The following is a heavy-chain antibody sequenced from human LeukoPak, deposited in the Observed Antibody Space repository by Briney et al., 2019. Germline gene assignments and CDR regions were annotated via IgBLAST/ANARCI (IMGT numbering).Heavy chain of an antibody. Sequence: PGGSLRLSCTASGLPFSSYEMNWVRQAPGKGLEWISYISSRGTTIYYAVSVKGRFTISRDNAENSLYLQMSSLRAEDTAVYYCARVYDTSGYKTPPPDYWGQGTLVTVSS. CDR1: GLPFSSYE. D-gene: IGHD3-22*01. CDR2: ISSRGTTI. J-gene: IGHJ4*02. CDR3: ARVYDTSGYKTPPPDY. V-gene: IGHV3-48*03.